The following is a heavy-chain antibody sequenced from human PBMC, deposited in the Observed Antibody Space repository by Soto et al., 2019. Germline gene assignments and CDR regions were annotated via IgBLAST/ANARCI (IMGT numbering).Heavy chain of an antibody. CDR1: GYTFTGYY. V-gene: IGHV1-2*02. J-gene: IGHJ3*02. Sequence: ASVKVSCKASGYTFTGYYMHSVRQAPGQGLEWMGWINPNSGGTNYAQKFQGRATMTRDTSISTAYMELSRLRSDDTAVYYCARAVDYYDSSGYSRAFDIWGQGTMVTVSS. CDR3: ARAVDYYDSSGYSRAFDI. D-gene: IGHD3-22*01. CDR2: INPNSGGT.